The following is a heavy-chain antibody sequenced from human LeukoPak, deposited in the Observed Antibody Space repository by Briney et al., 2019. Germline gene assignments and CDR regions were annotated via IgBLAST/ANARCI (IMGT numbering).Heavy chain of an antibody. D-gene: IGHD2-8*01. CDR3: AREQWWLIPWFDP. CDR2: ISSSSSYI. Sequence: GSLRLSCAASGFTFSSYSMNWVRQAPGKGLEWVSSISSSSSYIYYADSVKGRFTISRDNAKNSLYLQMNSLRAEDTAVYYCAREQWWLIPWFDPWGQGTLVTVSS. CDR1: GFTFSSYS. J-gene: IGHJ5*02. V-gene: IGHV3-21*01.